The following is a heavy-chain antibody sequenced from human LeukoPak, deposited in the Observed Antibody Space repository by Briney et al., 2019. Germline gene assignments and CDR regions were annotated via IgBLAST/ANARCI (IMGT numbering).Heavy chain of an antibody. Sequence: SETLSLTCTVSGGSIGTYYWSWIRQSPGKGLEWIGYIYVTGTRYNPYLQSRVTISVDRSRNPFFLKMSPVPAADTAVYYCARHIGGGIGDMDVWGKGTKVIVSS. CDR3: ARHIGGGIGDMDV. V-gene: IGHV4-59*08. D-gene: IGHD3-16*02. J-gene: IGHJ6*03. CDR2: IYVTGT. CDR1: GGSIGTYY.